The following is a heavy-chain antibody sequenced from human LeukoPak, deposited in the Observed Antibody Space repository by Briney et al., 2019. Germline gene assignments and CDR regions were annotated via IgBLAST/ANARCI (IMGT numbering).Heavy chain of an antibody. D-gene: IGHD4-17*01. V-gene: IGHV1-69*04. CDR1: GGTFSGYA. J-gene: IGHJ6*03. CDR2: IIPILGIA. Sequence: GASVKVSCKASGGTFSGYAISWVRQAPGQGLEWMGRIIPILGIANYAQKFQGRVTITRDMSTSTAYMELSSLRSVDTAVYYCAAGDTVTTIRYYYMDVWGKGTTVTVSS. CDR3: AAGDTVTTIRYYYMDV.